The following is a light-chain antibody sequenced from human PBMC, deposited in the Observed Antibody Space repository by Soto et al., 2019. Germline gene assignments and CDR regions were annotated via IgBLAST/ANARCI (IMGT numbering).Light chain of an antibody. CDR1: QSVSRS. J-gene: IGKJ2*01. Sequence: EIVLTQSPGTLSLSPGERASLSCRASQSVSRSLAWYQQKPGQAPRLLMFGATSRATGIPDRFSGSGSGTDFTLTISRLEPEDFAVYYCHQYDKSPYTFRQGTELGIK. CDR3: HQYDKSPYT. CDR2: GAT. V-gene: IGKV3-20*01.